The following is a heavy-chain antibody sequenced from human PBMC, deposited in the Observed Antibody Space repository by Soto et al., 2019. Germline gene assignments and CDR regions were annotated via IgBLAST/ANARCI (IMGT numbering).Heavy chain of an antibody. CDR1: GVAFASSA. V-gene: IGHV1-58*02. J-gene: IGHJ4*02. CDR2: IVVGSGNT. CDR3: AADLDTAMLY. D-gene: IGHD5-18*01. Sequence: SVEVSWKASGVAFASSAMQWVRQARGQRLEWIGWIVVGSGNTNYAQKFQERVTITRDMSTSTAYMELSSLRSEDTAVYYCAADLDTAMLYWGQGTLVTVSS.